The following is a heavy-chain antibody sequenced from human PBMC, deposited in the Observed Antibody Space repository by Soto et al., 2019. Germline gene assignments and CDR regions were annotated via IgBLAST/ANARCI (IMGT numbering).Heavy chain of an antibody. CDR3: ARDSGDSSGYYPGYFDY. J-gene: IGHJ4*02. CDR1: GFTFSSYA. D-gene: IGHD3-22*01. V-gene: IGHV3-23*01. Sequence: GGSLRLSCAASGFTFSSYAMSWVRQAPGKGLEWVSAISGGGVSTYYADSVKGRFIVSRDNSKNTLYLQMNSLRAEDTAVYYCARDSGDSSGYYPGYFDYWGQGTLVTVSS. CDR2: ISGGGVST.